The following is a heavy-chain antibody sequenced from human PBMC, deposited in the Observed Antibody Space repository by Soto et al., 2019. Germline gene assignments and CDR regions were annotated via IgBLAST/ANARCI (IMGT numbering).Heavy chain of an antibody. J-gene: IGHJ4*02. Sequence: QVQLQESGPGLVKPSQTLSLTCTVSGGSINRDGYYWSWIRQHPGKGLEWIGYSYYSGSTYSNPSLMGRVTISVETSKTQSSLRLSSVTAVVTAVYYCAREPLTWGQGTLVTVSS. CDR2: SYYSGST. V-gene: IGHV4-31*03. CDR1: GGSINRDGYY. CDR3: AREPLT.